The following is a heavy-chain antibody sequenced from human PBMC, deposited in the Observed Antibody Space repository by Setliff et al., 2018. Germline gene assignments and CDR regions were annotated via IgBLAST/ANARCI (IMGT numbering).Heavy chain of an antibody. Sequence: SETLSLTCTVSGYSISSGYIWGWIRQPPGKGLEWVGNIGHTGSIYYNPSLKSRLTISRDTSKNQVSLKLNSVTATDTAVYYCARDLGHGGDSDYWGQGILVPSPQ. J-gene: IGHJ4*02. CDR3: ARDLGHGGDSDY. V-gene: IGHV4-38-2*02. CDR1: GYSISSGYI. D-gene: IGHD2-21*02. CDR2: IGHTGSI.